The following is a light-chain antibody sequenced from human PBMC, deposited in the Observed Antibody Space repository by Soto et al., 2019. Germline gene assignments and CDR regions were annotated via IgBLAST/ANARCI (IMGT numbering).Light chain of an antibody. CDR3: QPRSNWPLT. CDR1: QSVSSY. Sequence: EIVLTQSPATLSLSPGERATLSCRASQSVSSYLAWYQQKPGQAPRLLIYDASNRATGIPARFSGSGSGTDFTLTICSLEPEDFAVYYCQPRSNWPLTFGGGTKVEIK. V-gene: IGKV3-11*01. J-gene: IGKJ4*01. CDR2: DAS.